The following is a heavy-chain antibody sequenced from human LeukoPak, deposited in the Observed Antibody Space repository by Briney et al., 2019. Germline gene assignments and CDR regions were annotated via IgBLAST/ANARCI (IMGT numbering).Heavy chain of an antibody. CDR3: ARDRDSSGYLDY. J-gene: IGHJ4*02. Sequence: GASVKVSCKASGYTFIGYYMHWVRQAPGQGLEWMGWINPNSGGTNYAQKFQGWVTMTRDTSISTAYMELSRLRSDDTAVYYCARDRDSSGYLDYWGQGTLVTVSS. CDR2: INPNSGGT. V-gene: IGHV1-2*04. D-gene: IGHD6-19*01. CDR1: GYTFIGYY.